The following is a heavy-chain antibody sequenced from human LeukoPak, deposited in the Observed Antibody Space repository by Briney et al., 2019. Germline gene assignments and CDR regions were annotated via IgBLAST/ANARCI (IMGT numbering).Heavy chain of an antibody. V-gene: IGHV1-18*01. CDR1: GYTFTSYG. CDR3: ARGLVATSEIGGDFDY. J-gene: IGHJ4*02. CDR2: ISAYNGNT. D-gene: IGHD5-12*01. Sequence: ASVKVSCKASGYTFTSYGISWVRQAPGQGLEWMGWISAYNGNTNYAQKLQGRVTMTTDTSTSTAYTELRSLRSDDTAVYYCARGLVATSEIGGDFDYWGQGTLVTVSS.